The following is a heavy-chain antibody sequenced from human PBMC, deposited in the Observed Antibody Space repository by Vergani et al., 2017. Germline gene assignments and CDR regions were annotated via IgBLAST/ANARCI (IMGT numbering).Heavy chain of an antibody. D-gene: IGHD3-16*02. CDR1: GGSFSDYY. Sequence: QVQLQEWGAGLLKTSETLSLTCGVSGGSFSDYYWSWIRQAPGMGLEWIGEVNHGGSTNYNPSLKSRVAISVDTSKNQFSFQLTSVPAADSALYFCASIARAPTRRNPPPDYWGQGSLVTVSS. J-gene: IGHJ4*02. CDR3: ASIARAPTRRNPPPDY. CDR2: VNHGGST. V-gene: IGHV4-34*01.